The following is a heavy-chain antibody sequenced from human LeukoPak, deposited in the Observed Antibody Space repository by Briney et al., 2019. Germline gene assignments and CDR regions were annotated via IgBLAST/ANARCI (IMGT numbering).Heavy chain of an antibody. CDR1: GGTFSSYA. V-gene: IGHV1-69*13. Sequence: ASVKVSCKASGGTFSSYAISWVRQAPGQGLEWMGGIIPIFGTANYAQKFQGRVTITADESTSTAYMELSSLRSEDTAVYYCARAEASYYYYYYMDVWGKGTTVTVSS. CDR3: ARAEASYYYYYYMDV. CDR2: IIPIFGTA. J-gene: IGHJ6*03.